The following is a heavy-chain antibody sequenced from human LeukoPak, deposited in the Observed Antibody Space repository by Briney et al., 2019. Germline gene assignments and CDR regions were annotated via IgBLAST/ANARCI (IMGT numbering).Heavy chain of an antibody. V-gene: IGHV4-61*02. CDR1: GGSISSGSYY. CDR3: ARVSGYSYGLFDY. CDR2: IYTSGST. D-gene: IGHD5-18*01. J-gene: IGHJ4*02. Sequence: PSETLSLTCTVSGGSISSGSYYWSWIRQPAGEGLEWIGRIYTSGSTNYNPSLKSRVTISVDTSKNQFSLKLSSVTAADTAVYYCARVSGYSYGLFDYWGQGTLVTASS.